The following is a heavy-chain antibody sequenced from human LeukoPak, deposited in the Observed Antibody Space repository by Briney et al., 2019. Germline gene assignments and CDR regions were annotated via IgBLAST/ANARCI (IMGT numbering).Heavy chain of an antibody. Sequence: SETLSLTCTVSGGSVRSGGYCLNWIRQHPGEGLEWIGFIYDSGNAYYNPSYNPSLKSRVTISVDTSKNQFSLKLSSVTAADTAVYYCARDLLNEGNHLDYWGQGTLVTVSS. CDR2: IYDSGNA. CDR1: GGSVRSGGYC. J-gene: IGHJ4*02. CDR3: ARDLLNEGNHLDY. V-gene: IGHV4-30-4*08. D-gene: IGHD4-23*01.